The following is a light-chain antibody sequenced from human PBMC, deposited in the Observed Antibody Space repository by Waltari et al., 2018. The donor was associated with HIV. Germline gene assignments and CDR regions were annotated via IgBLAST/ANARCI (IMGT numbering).Light chain of an antibody. V-gene: IGLV1-51*01. CDR1: SSNIGSNY. J-gene: IGLJ2*01. Sequence: QSVLTQPPSVSAAPGQKVTISSSGSSSNIGSNYVSWSQQLPGTAPKLPSDDNNKRPSCSPDRFSGSKSGTSATLGITRLQTGDEADYYCGTWDSSLSAYVVFGGGTKLTVL. CDR2: DNN. CDR3: GTWDSSLSAYVV.